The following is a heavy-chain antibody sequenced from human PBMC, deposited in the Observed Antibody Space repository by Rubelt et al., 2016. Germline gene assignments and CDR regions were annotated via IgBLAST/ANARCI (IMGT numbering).Heavy chain of an antibody. J-gene: IGHJ5*02. Sequence: EVQLLESGGGLVQPGGSLRLSCAASGFTLSSYAMNWVRQAPGKGLEWVSSFSGSGGSTNYADSVKGRFTISRDISKNTLYMEMNRLIADETAIYYCAKGGSAVTYWFDPWGRGTLVTVSS. CDR3: AKGGSAVTYWFDP. V-gene: IGHV3-23*01. D-gene: IGHD3-16*01. CDR1: GFTLSSYA. CDR2: FSGSGGST.